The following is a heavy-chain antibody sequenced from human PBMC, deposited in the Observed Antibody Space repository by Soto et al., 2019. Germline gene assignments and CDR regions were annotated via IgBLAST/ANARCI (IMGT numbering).Heavy chain of an antibody. D-gene: IGHD3-3*01. J-gene: IGHJ4*02. V-gene: IGHV4-39*01. CDR3: AGSPYDFWSGYYY. CDR1: GGSISSGGYY. CDR2: IYYSGST. Sequence: SETLSLTCTVSGGSISSGGYYWSWIRQHPGKGLEWIGSIYYSGSTYYNPSLKSRFTISRDNAKNSLYLQMNSLRAEDTAVYYCAGSPYDFWSGYYYWGQGTLVTVSS.